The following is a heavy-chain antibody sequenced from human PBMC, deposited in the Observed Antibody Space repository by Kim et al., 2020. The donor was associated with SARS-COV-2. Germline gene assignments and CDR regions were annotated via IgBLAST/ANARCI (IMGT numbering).Heavy chain of an antibody. Sequence: GGYLRLSCAAFGFTFSSYGMHWVRQAPGKGLEWVAVIWYDGSNKYYADSVKGRFTISRDNSKNTXYLQMNSLRAEDTAVYYCARDQEWCGSPLTDWGHGTLVTVAS. D-gene: IGHD3-3*01. J-gene: IGHJ4*01. CDR2: IWYDGSNK. CDR1: GFTFSSYG. V-gene: IGHV3-33*01. CDR3: ARDQEWCGSPLTD.